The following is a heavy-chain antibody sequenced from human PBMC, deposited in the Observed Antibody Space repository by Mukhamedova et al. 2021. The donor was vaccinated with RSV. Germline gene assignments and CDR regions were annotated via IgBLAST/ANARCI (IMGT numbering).Heavy chain of an antibody. CDR2: IKSDGSST. J-gene: IGHJ4*02. D-gene: IGHD2-2*01. Sequence: GKGLVLVSRIKSDGSSTSYADSVKGRFTISRDNAKNTLYLQMNSLRAEDTAVYYCASRCRSTSCYAVFDYWGQRTLVTVSS. CDR3: ASRCRSTSCYAVFDY. V-gene: IGHV3-74*01.